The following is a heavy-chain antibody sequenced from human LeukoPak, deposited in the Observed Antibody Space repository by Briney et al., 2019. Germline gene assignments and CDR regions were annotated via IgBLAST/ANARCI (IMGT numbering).Heavy chain of an antibody. Sequence: GGSLRLSCAASGFTFSSYAMSWVRQAPGKGLEWVSAISGSGGSTYYADSVKGRFTISRDNSKNTLYVQMNSLRAEDTAVYYCAKDQGIAAAGTLYFQHWGQGTLVTVSS. CDR1: GFTFSSYA. D-gene: IGHD6-13*01. V-gene: IGHV3-23*01. J-gene: IGHJ1*01. CDR2: ISGSGGST. CDR3: AKDQGIAAAGTLYFQH.